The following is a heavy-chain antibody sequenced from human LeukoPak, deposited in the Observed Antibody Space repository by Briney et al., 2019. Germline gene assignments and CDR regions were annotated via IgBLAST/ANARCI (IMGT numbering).Heavy chain of an antibody. CDR2: IYYSGST. V-gene: IGHV4-31*03. Sequence: KSSQTLSLTCTVSGGSISSGGYYWSWIRQHPGKGLEWIGYIYYSGSTYYNPSLKSRVTISVDTSKNQFSLKLSSVTAADTAVYYCAREPRGDEYYYYGMDVWGQGTTVTVSS. CDR1: GGSISSGGYY. J-gene: IGHJ6*02. CDR3: AREPRGDEYYYYGMDV. D-gene: IGHD3-10*01.